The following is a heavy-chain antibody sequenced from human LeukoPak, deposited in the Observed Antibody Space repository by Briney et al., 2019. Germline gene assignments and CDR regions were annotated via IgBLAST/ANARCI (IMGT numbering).Heavy chain of an antibody. J-gene: IGHJ4*02. D-gene: IGHD2-15*01. CDR1: GFTFTNAR. CDR3: TTVGSWNPRSY. V-gene: IGHV3-15*01. CDR2: VTSKTEGGTA. Sequence: PGGSLRLSCAASGFTFTNARMSWVRQAPGKGLEWVGRVTSKTEGGTADYSAPVKGSFTISRDDSKNILCLQMSSLETEDTGVYYCTTVGSWNPRSYWGQGTLVTVSS.